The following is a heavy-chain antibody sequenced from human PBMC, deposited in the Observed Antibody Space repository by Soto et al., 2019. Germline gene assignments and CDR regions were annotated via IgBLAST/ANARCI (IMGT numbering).Heavy chain of an antibody. D-gene: IGHD3-3*01. CDR2: ISSSSSTI. CDR1: GFTFSSYS. Sequence: EVQLVESGGGLVQPGGSLRLSCAASGFTFSSYSMNWVRQAPGKGLEWVSYISSSSSTIYYADSVKGRFTISRDNAKNSLYLQMNSLGAEDTAVYYCARDLTYDFWSGSAFDYWGQGTLVTVSS. V-gene: IGHV3-48*01. CDR3: ARDLTYDFWSGSAFDY. J-gene: IGHJ4*02.